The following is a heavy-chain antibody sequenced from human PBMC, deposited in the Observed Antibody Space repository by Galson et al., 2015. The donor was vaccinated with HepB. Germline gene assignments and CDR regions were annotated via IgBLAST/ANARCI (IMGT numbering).Heavy chain of an antibody. CDR3: AKGASAAGTEFLDY. J-gene: IGHJ4*02. D-gene: IGHD6-13*01. Sequence: SLRLSCAASGFTFDDYAMHWVRQAPGKGLEWVSGISWNSGSIGYADSVKGRFTISRDNAKNSLYLQMNSLRAEDTALYYCAKGASAAGTEFLDYWGQGTLVTVSS. CDR1: GFTFDDYA. CDR2: ISWNSGSI. V-gene: IGHV3-9*01.